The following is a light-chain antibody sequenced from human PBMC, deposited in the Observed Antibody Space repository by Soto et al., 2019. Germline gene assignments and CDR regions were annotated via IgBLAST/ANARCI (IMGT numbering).Light chain of an antibody. CDR1: SSDVVGYNY. Sequence: QSALTQPASVSGSPGPSITISCTGTSSDVVGYNYVSWYQQHPGKAPKLMIYEVSNRPSGVSNRFSGSKSGNTASLTISGLQAEDEADYYCSSYTSSSTLVVFCGGTKLTVL. CDR3: SSYTSSSTLVV. J-gene: IGLJ2*01. CDR2: EVS. V-gene: IGLV2-14*01.